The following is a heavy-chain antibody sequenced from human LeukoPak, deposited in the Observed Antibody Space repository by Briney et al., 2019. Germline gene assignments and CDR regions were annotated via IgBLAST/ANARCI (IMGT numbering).Heavy chain of an antibody. CDR3: ARRGGGADSDAFDI. Sequence: SETLSLTCTVSGGSISSYYWSWIRQPPGKGLEWIGYIYYSGSTSYNPSLKSRVTISVDTSKNQFSLKLSSVTAADTAVYYCARRGGGADSDAFDIWGQGTMVTVSS. V-gene: IGHV4-59*01. CDR1: GGSISSYY. CDR2: IYYSGST. D-gene: IGHD2-15*01. J-gene: IGHJ3*02.